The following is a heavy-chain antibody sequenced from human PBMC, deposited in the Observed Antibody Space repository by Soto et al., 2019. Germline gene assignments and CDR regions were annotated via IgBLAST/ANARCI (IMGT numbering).Heavy chain of an antibody. CDR3: AKSSSELLWFGELLAHDAFDI. CDR1: GFTFSSYA. Sequence: GGSLRLSCAASGFTFSSYAMCWVRQAPGKGLEWASAISGSGGSTYYADSVKGRFTISRDNSKNTLYLQMNSLRAEDTAVYYCAKSSSELLWFGELLAHDAFDIWGQGTMVTVSS. D-gene: IGHD3-10*01. CDR2: ISGSGGST. V-gene: IGHV3-23*01. J-gene: IGHJ3*02.